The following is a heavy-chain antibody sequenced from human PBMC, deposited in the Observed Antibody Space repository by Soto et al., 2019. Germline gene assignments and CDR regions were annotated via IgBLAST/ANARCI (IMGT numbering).Heavy chain of an antibody. CDR1: GGTFSSYA. CDR2: IIPTFGTA. Sequence: SVKVSFKASGGTFSSYAISWVRQAPGQGLEWMGGIIPTFGTANYAQKFQGRVTITADESTSTAYMELSSLRSEDTAVYYCARDRGFVVVTAMSQFDPWGQGTLVTVSS. CDR3: ARDRGFVVVTAMSQFDP. V-gene: IGHV1-69*13. D-gene: IGHD2-21*02. J-gene: IGHJ5*02.